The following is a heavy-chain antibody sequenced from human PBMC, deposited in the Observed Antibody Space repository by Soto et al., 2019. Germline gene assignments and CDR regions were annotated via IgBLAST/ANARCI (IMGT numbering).Heavy chain of an antibody. Sequence: ASVKVSCKVSGYTLTELSMHWVRQAPGKGLEWMGGIDPEDGDTIYAQKFQGRVTITEDTSTGTAYMELSSLRSEDTAVYYCARGGEPIDYWGKGTLVTVSS. CDR3: ARGGEPIDY. CDR2: IDPEDGDT. J-gene: IGHJ4*02. D-gene: IGHD2-21*01. CDR1: GYTLTELS. V-gene: IGHV1-24*01.